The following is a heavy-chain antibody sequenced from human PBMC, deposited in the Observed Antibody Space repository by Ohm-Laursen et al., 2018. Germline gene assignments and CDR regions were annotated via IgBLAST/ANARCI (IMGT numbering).Heavy chain of an antibody. D-gene: IGHD1-26*01. J-gene: IGHJ3*02. CDR3: FSGPSWEI. CDR2: ISYDGSNK. CDR1: GFNFGAHN. V-gene: IGHV3-33*05. Sequence: SLRLSCTASGFNFGAHNMDWVRQAPGKGLEWVAVISYDGSNKYYADSVKGRFTISRDNSKNSLYLQMNSLRAEDTAVYYCFSGPSWEIWGQGTVVTVSS.